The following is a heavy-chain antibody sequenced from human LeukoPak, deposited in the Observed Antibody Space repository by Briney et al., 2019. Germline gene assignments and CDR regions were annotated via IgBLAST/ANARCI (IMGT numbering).Heavy chain of an antibody. CDR1: GFTFSSYS. V-gene: IGHV3-21*01. D-gene: IGHD5-18*01. CDR3: AILNVDTAMDRGYYYYMDV. J-gene: IGHJ6*03. Sequence: PGGSLRLSCAASGFTFSSYSMNWVRQAPGKGLEWVSSISSSSSYIYYADSVKGRFTISRDNAKNSLYLQMNSLRAEDTAVYYCAILNVDTAMDRGYYYYMDVWGKGTTVTVSS. CDR2: ISSSSSYI.